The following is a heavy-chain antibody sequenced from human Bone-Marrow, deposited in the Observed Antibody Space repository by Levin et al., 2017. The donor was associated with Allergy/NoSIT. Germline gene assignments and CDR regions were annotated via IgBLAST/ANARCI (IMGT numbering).Heavy chain of an antibody. Sequence: GGSLRLSCVASGFTFTPYSMNWVRQAPGEGLEWLSYISSSSSSIYYADSVRGRFTISRDNAKNSLYLQMNSLRDEDTAVYYCAREWGGLTGALFDLWGQGTLVTVSS. CDR3: AREWGGLTGALFDL. J-gene: IGHJ5*02. D-gene: IGHD3-16*01. V-gene: IGHV3-48*02. CDR2: ISSSSSSI. CDR1: GFTFTPYS.